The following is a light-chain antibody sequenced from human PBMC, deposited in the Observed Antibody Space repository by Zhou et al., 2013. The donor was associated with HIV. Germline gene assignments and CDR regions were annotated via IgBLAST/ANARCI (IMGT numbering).Light chain of an antibody. Sequence: AIQLTQSPSSLSASVGDRVTITCRASQGISGALAWYQQKPGKAPKLLIYDASTLESGVPARFSGSGSGTDFTLTISSLEPEDFAVYYCQQRYNWRITFGQGTRLDIK. CDR2: DAS. CDR3: QQRYNWRIT. J-gene: IGKJ5*01. V-gene: IGKV1-13*02. CDR1: QGISGA.